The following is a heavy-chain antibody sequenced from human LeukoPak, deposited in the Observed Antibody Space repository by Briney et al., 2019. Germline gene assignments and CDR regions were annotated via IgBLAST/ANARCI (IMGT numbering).Heavy chain of an antibody. CDR2: ISNDGGGT. CDR3: AKGSSGYFADL. J-gene: IGHJ5*02. V-gene: IGHV3-23*01. CDR1: GFIFNNYG. D-gene: IGHD3-22*01. Sequence: GGSLRLSCAASGFIFNNYGLIWVRQAPGKGLEWVSAISNDGGGTQYADFVEGRFTISRDNSKNTLFLQMSSLRAEDSALYYCAKGSSGYFADLWGQGTLVTVSS.